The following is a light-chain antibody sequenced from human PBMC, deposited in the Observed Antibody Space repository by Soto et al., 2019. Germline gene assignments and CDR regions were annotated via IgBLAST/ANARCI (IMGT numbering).Light chain of an antibody. J-gene: IGKJ4*01. CDR3: LQINSYPRT. Sequence: DIPLTQSPSFLSASVGDTVSITCRASQDINSDLAWYQQKPGKAPNLLIYAASTLQSGVPSRFSGSGSGTEFTLTISSLQPEDFATYYCLQINSYPRTFGGGTKVEIK. V-gene: IGKV1-9*01. CDR2: AAS. CDR1: QDINSD.